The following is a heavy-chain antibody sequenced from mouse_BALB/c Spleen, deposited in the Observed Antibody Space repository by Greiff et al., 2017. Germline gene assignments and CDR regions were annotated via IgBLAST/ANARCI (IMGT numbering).Heavy chain of an antibody. J-gene: IGHJ2*01. D-gene: IGHD1-1*01. CDR1: GYTFTSYW. Sequence: VQVVESGAELAKPGASVKMSCKASGYTFTSYWMHWVKQRPGQGLEWLGYINPSTGYTEYNQKFKDKATLTADKSSSTAYMQMSSLTSEDSAVYYCARGYDGSRYYFDYWGQGTTLTVAS. V-gene: IGHV1-7*01. CDR3: ARGYDGSRYYFDY. CDR2: INPSTGYT.